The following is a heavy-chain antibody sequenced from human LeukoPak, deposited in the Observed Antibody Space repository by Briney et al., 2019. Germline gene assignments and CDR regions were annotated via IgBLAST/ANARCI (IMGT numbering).Heavy chain of an antibody. CDR1: GGSISSYY. CDR2: IYYSGST. J-gene: IGHJ4*02. D-gene: IGHD2-15*01. CDR3: ASLSRAYCSGGSCYLHTAFDY. Sequence: SETLSLTCTVSGGSISSYYWSWIRQPPGKGLEWIGYIYYSGSTNYNPSLKSRVTISVDTSKNQFSLKLSSVTAADTAVYYCASLSRAYCSGGSCYLHTAFDYWGQGTLVTVSS. V-gene: IGHV4-59*01.